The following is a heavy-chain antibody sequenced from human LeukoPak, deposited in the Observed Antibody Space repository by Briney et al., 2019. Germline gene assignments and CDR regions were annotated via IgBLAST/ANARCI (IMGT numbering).Heavy chain of an antibody. V-gene: IGHV3-23*01. D-gene: IGHD6-13*01. Sequence: GGSLRLSCAASGFTFSNYAMNWVRQAPGKGLEWVSGIRDSGGSTYYADSVKGRFTISRANSKNTLYLQMNSLRAEDTAVYYCAKVDGYSSGWFDFDYWGQGTLVTVSS. CDR1: GFTFSNYA. CDR3: AKVDGYSSGWFDFDY. CDR2: IRDSGGST. J-gene: IGHJ4*02.